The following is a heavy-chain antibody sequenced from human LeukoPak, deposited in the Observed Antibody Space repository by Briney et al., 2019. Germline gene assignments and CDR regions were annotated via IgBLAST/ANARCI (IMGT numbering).Heavy chain of an antibody. V-gene: IGHV3-23*01. CDR1: GFTFSSYA. CDR3: AKGTSGYSYVKNY. J-gene: IGHJ4*02. Sequence: GGSLRLSCAASGFTFSSYAMSWVRQAPGKGLEWVSVMSGSGNSTFYADSVKGRFTISRDNSKNTLYLQMNSLRAEDTAVYYCAKGTSGYSYVKNYWGQGTLVTVSS. D-gene: IGHD5-18*01. CDR2: MSGSGNST.